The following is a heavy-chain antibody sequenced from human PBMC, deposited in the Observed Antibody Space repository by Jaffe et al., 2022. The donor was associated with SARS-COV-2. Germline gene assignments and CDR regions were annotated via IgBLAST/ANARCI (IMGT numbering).Heavy chain of an antibody. Sequence: EVQLVESGGDLVKPGGSLRLSCAVSGFTFSNAWMTWVRQAPGKGLECVGRIKSKTDGGTTDYAAPVKGRFTISRDDSKNTLYLQMNGLKTEDTAVYYCSISPVAGIDYWGQGTLVTVSS. D-gene: IGHD6-19*01. CDR3: SISPVAGIDY. J-gene: IGHJ4*02. CDR2: IKSKTDGGTT. V-gene: IGHV3-15*01. CDR1: GFTFSNAW.